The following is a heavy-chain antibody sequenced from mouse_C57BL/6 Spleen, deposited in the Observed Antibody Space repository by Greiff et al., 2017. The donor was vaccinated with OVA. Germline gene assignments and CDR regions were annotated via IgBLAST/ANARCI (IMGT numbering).Heavy chain of an antibody. CDR3: ARSSLLAGFDV. J-gene: IGHJ1*03. Sequence: QVQLQQSGPELVKPGASVKISCKASGYAFSSSWMNWVKQRPGKGLEWIGRIYPGDGDTNYNGKFKGKATLTADKSSSTAYMQLSSLTSEDSAVYFCARSSLLAGFDVWGTGTTVTVSS. CDR2: IYPGDGDT. V-gene: IGHV1-82*01. CDR1: GYAFSSSW. D-gene: IGHD1-2*01.